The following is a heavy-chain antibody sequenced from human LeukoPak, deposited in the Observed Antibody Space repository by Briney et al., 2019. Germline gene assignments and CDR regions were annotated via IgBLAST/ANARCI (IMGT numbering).Heavy chain of an antibody. V-gene: IGHV4-34*01. D-gene: IGHD6-13*01. J-gene: IGHJ6*03. CDR2: INHSGST. CDR1: GGSFSGYY. Sequence: SETLSLTCAVYGGSFSGYYWSWIRQPPGKGLEWIGEINHSGSTNYNPSLKSRVTISVDTSKNQFSLKLSSVTAADTAVYFCARGRVSSSSWNSAYYYYFYMDVWGKGTTVTVSS. CDR3: ARGRVSSSSWNSAYYYYFYMDV.